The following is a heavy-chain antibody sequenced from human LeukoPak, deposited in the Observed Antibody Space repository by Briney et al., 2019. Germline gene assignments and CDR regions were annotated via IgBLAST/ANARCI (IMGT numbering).Heavy chain of an antibody. D-gene: IGHD3-9*01. CDR1: GGSISSYY. Sequence: SETLSLTCTVSGGSISSYYWSWIRQPPGKGLEWIGYIYYSGSTNYNPSLKSRVTISVDTSKNQFSLKLSSVTAADTAVYYCARGEQLRYFDWLYTSLGVDWFDPWGQGTLVTVSS. CDR2: IYYSGST. CDR3: ARGEQLRYFDWLYTSLGVDWFDP. V-gene: IGHV4-59*01. J-gene: IGHJ5*02.